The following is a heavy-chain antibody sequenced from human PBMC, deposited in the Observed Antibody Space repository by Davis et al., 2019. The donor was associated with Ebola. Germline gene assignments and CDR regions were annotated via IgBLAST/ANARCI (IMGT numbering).Heavy chain of an antibody. CDR1: GYTFTGYY. J-gene: IGHJ4*02. Sequence: ASVKVSCKASGYTFTGYYMHWVRQAPGQGLEWMGWINPNSGGTNYAQKFQGWVTMTRDTSISTAYMELRRLRSDDTAVYYCARGSRGHSSGWYDYWGQGTLVTVSS. CDR2: INPNSGGT. V-gene: IGHV1-2*04. D-gene: IGHD6-19*01. CDR3: ARGSRGHSSGWYDY.